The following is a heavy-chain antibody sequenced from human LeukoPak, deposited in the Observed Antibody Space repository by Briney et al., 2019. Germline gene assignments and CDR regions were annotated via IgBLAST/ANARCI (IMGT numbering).Heavy chain of an antibody. CDR2: ISGSGDST. V-gene: IGHV3-23*01. J-gene: IGHJ6*03. Sequence: GGTLTLSCAASRFTFSNYGMSWVRQAPGKGLEGVTGISGSGDSTFYADSVKGRFTISRDNSKNTRYLQMHSLRAEDTAVSYCAKTYYSSRAHYYSYFYMDVWGKGTTVTISS. D-gene: IGHD3-10*01. CDR3: AKTYYSSRAHYYSYFYMDV. CDR1: RFTFSNYG.